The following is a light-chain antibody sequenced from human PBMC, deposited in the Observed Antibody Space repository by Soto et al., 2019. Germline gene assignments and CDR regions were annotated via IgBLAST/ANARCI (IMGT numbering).Light chain of an antibody. J-gene: IGLJ1*01. Sequence: QSVLTQPPSVSGAPGQRVTISCTGSSSNIGAGYDVHWYQQLPGTAPKLLIYGNSNRPSGVPDRFSGSKSGTSASLAITGLQAEDVADYYCQSYYSSLSIDVFGTGTKFTVL. CDR3: QSYYSSLSIDV. V-gene: IGLV1-40*01. CDR2: GNS. CDR1: SSNIGAGYD.